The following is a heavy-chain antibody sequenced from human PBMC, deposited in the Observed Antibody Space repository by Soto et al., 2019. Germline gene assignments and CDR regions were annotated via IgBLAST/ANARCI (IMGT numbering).Heavy chain of an antibody. Sequence: GGSLRLSCAASGFTFSSYWMHWVRQAPGKGLVWVSRINSDGSSTSYADSVKGRFTISRDNAKNTLYLQMNSLRAEDTAVYYCARVAGSRYCSSTSCYEYYYYYYYYMDVWGKGTTVTVSS. D-gene: IGHD2-2*01. CDR3: ARVAGSRYCSSTSCYEYYYYYYYYMDV. CDR1: GFTFSSYW. V-gene: IGHV3-74*01. CDR2: INSDGSST. J-gene: IGHJ6*03.